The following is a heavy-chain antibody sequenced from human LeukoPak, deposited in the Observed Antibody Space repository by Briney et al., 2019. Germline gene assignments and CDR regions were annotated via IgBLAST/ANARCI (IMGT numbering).Heavy chain of an antibody. CDR1: GFTFSSYA. Sequence: GSLRLSCAASGFTFSSYAMSWVRQAPGKGLEWVSAISGSGGSTYYADSVKGRFTISRDNSKNTLYLQMNSLRAEDTAVYYCAKDPKTYYYDSSGSSDWGQGTLVTVSS. V-gene: IGHV3-23*01. J-gene: IGHJ4*02. CDR2: ISGSGGST. CDR3: AKDPKTYYYDSSGSSD. D-gene: IGHD3-22*01.